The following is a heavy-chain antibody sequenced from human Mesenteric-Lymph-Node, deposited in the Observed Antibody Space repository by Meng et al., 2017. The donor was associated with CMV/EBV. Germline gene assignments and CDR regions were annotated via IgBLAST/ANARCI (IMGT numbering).Heavy chain of an antibody. CDR2: ISGDRGNT. CDR1: GYSFTNYA. CDR3: ARLLAPFYYDNSGPFDY. Sequence: ASVKVSCKTSGYSFTNYAIGWVRQAPGQGLEWMGWISGDRGNTNYAQRFQGRVTMTTDTFTNTAYMDLRSLTSDDTAVYYCARLLAPFYYDNSGPFDYWGLGTLVTVSS. D-gene: IGHD3-22*01. J-gene: IGHJ4*02. V-gene: IGHV1-18*01.